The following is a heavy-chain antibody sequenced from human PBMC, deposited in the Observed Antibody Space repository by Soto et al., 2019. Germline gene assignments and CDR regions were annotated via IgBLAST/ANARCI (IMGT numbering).Heavy chain of an antibody. D-gene: IGHD5-12*01. Sequence: PGGSLRLSCAASGFTFSDYYMSWIRQAPGKGLEWVSYISSSGSTIYYADSVKGRFTISRDNAKNSLYLQMNSLRAEDTAVYYCARDTGYSGYDSYGDYMFDIWGQGTMVTVSS. CDR2: ISSSGSTI. V-gene: IGHV3-11*01. CDR3: ARDTGYSGYDSYGDYMFDI. CDR1: GFTFSDYY. J-gene: IGHJ3*02.